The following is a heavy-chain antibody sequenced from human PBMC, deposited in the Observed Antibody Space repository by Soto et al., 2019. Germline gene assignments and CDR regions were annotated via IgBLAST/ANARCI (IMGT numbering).Heavy chain of an antibody. D-gene: IGHD6-6*01. V-gene: IGHV4-59*12. CDR1: GGSISSYY. CDR2: INYSGST. Sequence: SETLSLTCTVSGGSISSYYWSWIRQPPGKGLEWIGEINYSGSTNYNPSLKSRVTISVDTSKNQFSLKLSSVTAADTAVYYCARGLVAARGNYYYYYMDVWGKGTTVTVSS. CDR3: ARGLVAARGNYYYYYMDV. J-gene: IGHJ6*03.